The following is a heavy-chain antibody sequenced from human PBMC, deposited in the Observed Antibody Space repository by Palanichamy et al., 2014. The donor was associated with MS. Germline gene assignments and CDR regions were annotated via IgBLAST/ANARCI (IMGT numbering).Heavy chain of an antibody. Sequence: EVQLVESGGGLVQPGGPVRLSCAASGFTFSSYWMHWVRQTPGKGLVWVSRINGDGSGTTYADSVKGRFTISRDNAKNTLYLQMNSLRAEDTAVYYCARAGLEGAGYNWFDPWGQGTLVTVSS. V-gene: IGHV3-74*01. CDR2: INGDGSGT. CDR1: GFTFSSYW. CDR3: ARAGLEGAGYNWFDP. D-gene: IGHD6-13*01. J-gene: IGHJ5*02.